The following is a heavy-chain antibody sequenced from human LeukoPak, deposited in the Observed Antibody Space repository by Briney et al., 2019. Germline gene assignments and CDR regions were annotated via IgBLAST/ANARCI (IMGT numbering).Heavy chain of an antibody. J-gene: IGHJ6*03. D-gene: IGHD3-3*01. V-gene: IGHV1-69*06. CDR1: GGTFSSYA. CDR3: ARAITIFGVVTPSYYYYYYMDV. CDR2: IIPIFGTA. Sequence: SVKVSCKASGGTFSSYAISWVRQAPGQGLEWMGGIIPIFGTANYAQKFQGRVTITADKSTSTAYMELSSLRSDDTAVYYCARAITIFGVVTPSYYYYYYMDVWGKGTTVTVSS.